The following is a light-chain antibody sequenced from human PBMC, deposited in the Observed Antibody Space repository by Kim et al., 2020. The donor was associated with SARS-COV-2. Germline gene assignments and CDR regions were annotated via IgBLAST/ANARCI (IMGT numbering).Light chain of an antibody. J-gene: IGKJ1*01. V-gene: IGKV3-15*01. CDR2: GAS. CDR3: QQYNNGPGP. Sequence: EIVMTQSPATLSVSPGERATLSCRASQSVSSNLAWYHQKPDQAPRLLIYGASTRATGIPARFSGSGFGTEFTLTVSSLQSEDFAVYYCQQYNNGPGPFGQGTKVDIK. CDR1: QSVSSN.